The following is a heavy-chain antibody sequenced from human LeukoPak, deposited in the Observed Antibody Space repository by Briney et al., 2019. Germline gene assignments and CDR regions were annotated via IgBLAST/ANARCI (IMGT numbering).Heavy chain of an antibody. J-gene: IGHJ5*02. Sequence: ASVRVSCKASGYTFTGYYMHWVPQAPGQGLEWMGWINPNSGGTNYAQKFQGRVTITRDTSISTAYMELSRLRAAATAVYYCAREELLWFGELSWFDPWGQGTLVTVSS. CDR3: AREELLWFGELSWFDP. D-gene: IGHD3-10*01. CDR1: GYTFTGYY. V-gene: IGHV1-2*02. CDR2: INPNSGGT.